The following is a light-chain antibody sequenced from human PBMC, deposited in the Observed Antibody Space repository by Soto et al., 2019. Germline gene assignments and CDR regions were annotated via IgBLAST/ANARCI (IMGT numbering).Light chain of an antibody. V-gene: IGLV2-14*01. CDR2: EVI. J-gene: IGLJ2*01. CDR1: SSDIGAYKY. CDR3: SSYTSSRTLV. Sequence: QSVLTQPASVSGSPGQSITISCTGTSSDIGAYKYVSWYQQHPGRAPKLMMYEVIHRPSGVSSRFSGSKSGKTASLSISGLQADDEADYYCSSYTSSRTLVFGGGTKLTVL.